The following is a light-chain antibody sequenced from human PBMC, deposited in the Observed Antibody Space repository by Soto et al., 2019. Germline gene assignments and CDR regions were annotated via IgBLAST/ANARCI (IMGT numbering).Light chain of an antibody. V-gene: IGKV3-20*01. CDR1: QNIYNNY. CDR2: SAS. J-gene: IGKJ2*01. Sequence: EIVLTQSPGTLSLSPGEGATLSCRASQNIYNNYLAWYQQKPGQAPRLLISSASSRATGIPDRFSGSGSGTDFTLTIGRLESEDFAVYYCQRYGSSPPHTFGQGTKLEIK. CDR3: QRYGSSPPHT.